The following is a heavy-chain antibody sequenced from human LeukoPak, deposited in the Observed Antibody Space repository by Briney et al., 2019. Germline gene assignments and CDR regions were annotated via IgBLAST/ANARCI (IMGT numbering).Heavy chain of an antibody. CDR1: GFTFSSDL. Sequence: PGGSLRLSCAASGFTFSSDLMSWVRQAPGKGLERVSNIKQDGSEKYYVDSVKSRFTISRDNAKNSLYLQMNSLRAEDTAVYYCARGGIRPAAYWGQGTLVTVSS. CDR3: ARGGIRPAAY. CDR2: IKQDGSEK. D-gene: IGHD2-2*01. J-gene: IGHJ4*02. V-gene: IGHV3-7*01.